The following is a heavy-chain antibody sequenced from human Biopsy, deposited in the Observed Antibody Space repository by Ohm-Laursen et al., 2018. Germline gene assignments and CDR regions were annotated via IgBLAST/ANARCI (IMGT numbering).Heavy chain of an antibody. V-gene: IGHV4-39*01. CDR3: ARHSFGSGRDF. Sequence: SDTLSLTCTVTDGSISNIINYWGWIRQPLGKGLEWLGSIYHTGITDYHPPLKSRVTISVDTSNNQFSLKLSSLTAADTAVYYCARHSFGSGRDFWGQGTLVTVSS. D-gene: IGHD3-10*01. CDR1: DGSISNIINY. CDR2: IYHTGIT. J-gene: IGHJ4*02.